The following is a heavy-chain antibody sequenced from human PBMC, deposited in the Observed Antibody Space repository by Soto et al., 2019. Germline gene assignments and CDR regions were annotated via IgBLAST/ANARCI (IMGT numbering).Heavy chain of an antibody. J-gene: IGHJ4*02. CDR3: ARGRLGQYPFDY. V-gene: IGHV4-34*01. CDR1: GWSFSGYD. D-gene: IGHD3-16*01. CDR2: INHSGST. Sequence: SETQSLTCAVYGWSFSGYDWSWIRQPPGKGLEWIGEINHSGSTNYNPSLKSRVTISVDTSKNQFSLKLSSVTAADTAVYYCARGRLGQYPFDYWGQGTLVNVSS.